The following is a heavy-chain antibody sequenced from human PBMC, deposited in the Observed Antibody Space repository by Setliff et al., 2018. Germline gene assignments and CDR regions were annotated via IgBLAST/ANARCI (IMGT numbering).Heavy chain of an antibody. CDR3: TTDPSPTFGGVIGAAFDF. CDR2: IYAGDSDT. J-gene: IGHJ3*01. CDR1: GYTFSNYW. Sequence: GESLKISCKGSGYTFSNYWVGWVRQMPGKGLEWMGVIYAGDSDTRYSPSFQGQVTFSADKSISTAYLQWSTLKTEDTAVYYCTTDPSPTFGGVIGAAFDFWGQGTTVTV. V-gene: IGHV5-51*01. D-gene: IGHD3-16*01.